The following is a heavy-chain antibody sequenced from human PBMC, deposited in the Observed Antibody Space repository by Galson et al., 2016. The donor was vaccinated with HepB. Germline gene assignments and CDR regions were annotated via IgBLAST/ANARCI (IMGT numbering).Heavy chain of an antibody. CDR2: ITSDGTDN. V-gene: IGHV3-30*03. D-gene: IGHD3-22*01. CDR1: GFNFHYYG. J-gene: IGHJ3*02. Sequence: SLRLSCAASGFNFHYYGMHWVRQAPGKGLEWVAVITSDGTDNYYAASVNGRFTISRDNSRNTMYLQMNSLRVEDTAVYYCATLIGDTSDIWGQGTMVSVSS. CDR3: ATLIGDTSDI.